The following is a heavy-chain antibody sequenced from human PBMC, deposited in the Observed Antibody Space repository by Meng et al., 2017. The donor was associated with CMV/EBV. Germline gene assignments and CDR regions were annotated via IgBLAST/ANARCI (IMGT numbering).Heavy chain of an antibody. V-gene: IGHV3-69-1*02. J-gene: IGHJ3*02. Sequence: GESLKISCAASGFTFSYYYMNWVRQAPGKGLEWVSSISSSSTIYYADSVKGRFTISRDNAKNSLYLKMNLLRAEDTAVYYCARGITMIVVVIDPNAFDIWGQGTMVTVSS. D-gene: IGHD3-22*01. CDR2: ISSSSTI. CDR3: ARGITMIVVVIDPNAFDI. CDR1: GFTFSYYY.